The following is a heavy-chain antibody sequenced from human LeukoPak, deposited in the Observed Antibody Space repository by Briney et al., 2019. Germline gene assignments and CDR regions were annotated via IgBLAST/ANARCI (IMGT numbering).Heavy chain of an antibody. CDR2: IYYSGST. D-gene: IGHD3-3*01. J-gene: IGHJ4*02. Sequence: AETLSLTCTVSGGSISSYYWSWIRQPPGKRLEWIGHIYYSGSTNYNPSLKSRVTISVDTSKNQFSLKLSSVTAADTAVYYCASRSSIWSGYQDTLYYFDSWGQGTLVTVSS. CDR3: ASRSSIWSGYQDTLYYFDS. CDR1: GGSISSYY. V-gene: IGHV4-59*01.